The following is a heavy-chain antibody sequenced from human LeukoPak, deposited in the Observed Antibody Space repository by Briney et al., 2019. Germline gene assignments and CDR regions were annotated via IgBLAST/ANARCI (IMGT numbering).Heavy chain of an antibody. Sequence: SETLSLTCTVSGASISSHYWSWIRQPPGKGLEWIGYIYYSGSTNYNPSLKSRVTISVDTSKNQFSLKLSSVTAADTAVYYCARESYDSFDYWGQGTLVTVAS. D-gene: IGHD5-12*01. CDR3: ARESYDSFDY. V-gene: IGHV4-59*11. J-gene: IGHJ4*02. CDR2: IYYSGST. CDR1: GASISSHY.